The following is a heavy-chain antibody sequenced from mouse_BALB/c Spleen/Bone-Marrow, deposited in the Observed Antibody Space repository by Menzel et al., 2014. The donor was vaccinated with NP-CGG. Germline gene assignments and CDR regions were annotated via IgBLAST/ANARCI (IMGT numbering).Heavy chain of an antibody. CDR1: GFNIKDSY. J-gene: IGHJ2*01. CDR3: NGYYYDVHYFAY. V-gene: IGHV14-4*02. Sequence: EVQLQQSGAELVRSGASVRLSCTASGFNIKDSYIHWVRQRPEQGLEWIGWIDPENGDTEYAPKFQGKATMTADTSSNTAYLQLSSLTSEDTAVYYCNGYYYDVHYFAYWVQGATLTVSS. CDR2: IDPENGDT. D-gene: IGHD2-4*01.